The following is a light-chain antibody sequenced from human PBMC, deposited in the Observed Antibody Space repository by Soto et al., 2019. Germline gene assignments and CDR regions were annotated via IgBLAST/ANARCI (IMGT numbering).Light chain of an antibody. CDR1: SGHTNYA. V-gene: IGLV4-69*01. J-gene: IGLJ3*02. CDR3: LTWGSGIWV. CDR2: LNSDGRH. Sequence: QPVLTQSPSASASLGASVKLTCTLNSGHTNYAIAWHQLQPDKGPRYLMKLNSDGRHSKGDGIPDRFSGSSSGAERYLTISSLRSEDEADYYCLTWGSGIWVFGGGTKLTVL.